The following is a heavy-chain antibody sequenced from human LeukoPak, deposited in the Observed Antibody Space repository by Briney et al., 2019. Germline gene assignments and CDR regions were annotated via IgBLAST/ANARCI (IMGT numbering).Heavy chain of an antibody. V-gene: IGHV3-23*01. Sequence: GGSLRLSCAASGFTFSSSAMTWVRQTPGKGLDWVSSISSSGNTYYADSVKGRFTISRDNSKNMLYLQMNSLRAEDTAVYYCVKGRISENGLDFWGQGTLVTVSS. CDR2: ISSSGNT. CDR3: VKGRISENGLDF. J-gene: IGHJ4*02. CDR1: GFTFSSSA. D-gene: IGHD6-13*01.